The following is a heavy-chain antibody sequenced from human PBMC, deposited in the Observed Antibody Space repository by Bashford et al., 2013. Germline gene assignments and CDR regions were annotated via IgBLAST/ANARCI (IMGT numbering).Heavy chain of an antibody. CDR1: GYTFTSYG. CDR2: ISAYNGNT. D-gene: IGHD3-9*01. CDR3: ARERGALLRYFDWNSLFDY. Sequence: SGSVKVSCKASGYTFTSYGISWVRQAPGQGLEWMGWISAYNGNTNYAQKLQGRVTMTTDTSTSTAYMELRSLRSDDTAVYYCARERGALLRYFDWNSLFDYWGQGTLVTVSS. V-gene: IGHV1-18*01. J-gene: IGHJ4*02.